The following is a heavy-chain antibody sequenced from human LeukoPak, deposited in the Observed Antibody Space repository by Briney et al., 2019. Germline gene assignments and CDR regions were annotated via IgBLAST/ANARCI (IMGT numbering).Heavy chain of an antibody. J-gene: IGHJ6*02. CDR2: ISYDGSNK. CDR1: GFIFSKCG. CDR3: AKGRGAYYYYAMDV. Sequence: PGGSLRLSCAASGFIFSKCGMHWVRQAPGKGLEWVAVISYDGSNKNYADSVKGRFTISRDNSENTLYLQMNSLRVGDTAVYYCAKGRGAYYYYAMDVWGQGTTVTVSS. V-gene: IGHV3-30*18. D-gene: IGHD3-16*01.